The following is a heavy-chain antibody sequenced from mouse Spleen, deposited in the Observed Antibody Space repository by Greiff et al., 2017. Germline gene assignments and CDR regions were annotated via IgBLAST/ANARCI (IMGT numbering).Heavy chain of an antibody. CDR1: GYTFTSYT. D-gene: IGHD1-1*01. CDR3: ARSEASYYYGSSSWFAY. CDR2: INPSSGYT. V-gene: IGHV1S26*01. Sequence: QVQLQQSGAELVKPGASVKLSCKASGYTFTSYTMHWVKQRPGQGLEWIGYINPSSGYTKYNQKFKDKATLTADKSSSTAYMQLSSLTSEDSAVYYCARSEASYYYGSSSWFAYWGQGTLVTVSA. J-gene: IGHJ3*01.